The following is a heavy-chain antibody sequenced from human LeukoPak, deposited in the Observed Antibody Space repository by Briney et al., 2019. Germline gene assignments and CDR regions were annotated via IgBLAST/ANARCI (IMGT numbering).Heavy chain of an antibody. CDR1: GYTFTGYY. V-gene: IGHV1-2*06. D-gene: IGHD3-10*01. Sequence: ASVKVSCKASGYTFTGYYMHWVRQAPGQGLEWMGRINPNSGGTNYAQKFQGRVTMTRDTSISTAYMELRRLRSDDTAVYYCARGTRSGRYYMDVWGKGTTVTVSS. CDR3: ARGTRSGRYYMDV. CDR2: INPNSGGT. J-gene: IGHJ6*03.